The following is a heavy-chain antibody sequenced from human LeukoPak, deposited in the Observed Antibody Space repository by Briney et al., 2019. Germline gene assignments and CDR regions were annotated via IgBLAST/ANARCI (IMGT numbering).Heavy chain of an antibody. V-gene: IGHV3-23*01. D-gene: IGHD3-9*01. CDR1: GFTFSNYA. Sequence: GGSLRLSCAASGFTFSNYAMNWVRQAPGKGLEWVSAVSGRDDSTYYADSVKGRFTISRDNSKNTLYLQMNSLRAEDTAVYYCAKWGDYDILTGYYDSDYWGQGTLVTVSS. CDR2: VSGRDDST. CDR3: AKWGDYDILTGYYDSDY. J-gene: IGHJ4*02.